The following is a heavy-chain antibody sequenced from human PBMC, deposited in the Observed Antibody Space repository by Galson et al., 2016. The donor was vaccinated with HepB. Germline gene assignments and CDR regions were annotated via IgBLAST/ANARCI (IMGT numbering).Heavy chain of an antibody. CDR3: AKTVRMTTVTGFDY. D-gene: IGHD4-17*01. CDR1: GFTFSDYA. J-gene: IGHJ4*02. CDR2: INDRGDST. V-gene: IGHV3-23*01. Sequence: SLRLSCAASGFTFSDYAMSWVRQAPGKGLEWVSSINDRGDSTYYADSVKGRFTISRDSSKNTLYLQMNSLRAEDTAVYYCAKTVRMTTVTGFDYWGQGTLVTVSS.